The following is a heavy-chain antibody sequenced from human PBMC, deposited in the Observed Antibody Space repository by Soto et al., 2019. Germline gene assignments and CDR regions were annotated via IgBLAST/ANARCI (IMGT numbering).Heavy chain of an antibody. J-gene: IGHJ4*02. CDR1: GGSISSYY. Sequence: SETLSLTCTVSGGSISSYYWSWIRQPPGKGLEWIGYIYYSGSTNYNPSLKSRVTISVDTSKNQFSLKLSSVTAADTAVYYCARGGLDSYGFLFFYWGQGTLVTVSS. V-gene: IGHV4-59*01. CDR3: ARGGLDSYGFLFFY. D-gene: IGHD5-18*01. CDR2: IYYSGST.